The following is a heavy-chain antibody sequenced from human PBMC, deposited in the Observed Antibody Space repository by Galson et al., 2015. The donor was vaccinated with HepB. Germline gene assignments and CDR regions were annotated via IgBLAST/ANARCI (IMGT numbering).Heavy chain of an antibody. CDR3: ATDLGYCSGGSCYSRAFYYYYYMDV. J-gene: IGHJ6*03. CDR1: GYTFTSYA. V-gene: IGHV7-4-1*02. D-gene: IGHD2-15*01. CDR2: INTNTGNP. Sequence: VKVSCKASGYTFTSYAMNWVRQAPGQGLEWMGWINTNTGNPTYAQGFTGRFVFSLDTSVSTAYLQISSLKAEDTAVYYCATDLGYCSGGSCYSRAFYYYYYMDVWGKGTTVTVSS.